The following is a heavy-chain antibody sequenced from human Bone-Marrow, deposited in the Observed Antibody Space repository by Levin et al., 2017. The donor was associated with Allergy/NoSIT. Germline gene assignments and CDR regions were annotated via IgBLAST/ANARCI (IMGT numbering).Heavy chain of an antibody. J-gene: IGHJ4*02. Sequence: ESGPTLVKPTQTLTLTCILSGFSLSKSGVGVGWIRQPPGKALEWLALIYQDHDKRYSPSLKSRVTITGDTSKNQVVLTMTNMDPVDTATYYCAHTAPYGGNWEIFDYWGQGSLVTVSS. CDR3: AHTAPYGGNWEIFDY. CDR1: GFSLSKSGVG. V-gene: IGHV2-5*02. D-gene: IGHD5-24*01. CDR2: IYQDHDK.